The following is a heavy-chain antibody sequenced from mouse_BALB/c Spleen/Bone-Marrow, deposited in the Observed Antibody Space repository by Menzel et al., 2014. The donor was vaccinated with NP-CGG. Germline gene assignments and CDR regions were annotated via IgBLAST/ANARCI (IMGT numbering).Heavy chain of an antibody. Sequence: EVQLQQSGAELVKPGASVKLPCTVSGFYIKDTYMNWVKQRVEQGLEWFGRIDPANGYIEYDPKFQGKATIIADTSSNTAYLQLGSLTSEHTAVYYCAALTGTFDSWAQGTTLTVSS. CDR3: AALTGTFDS. J-gene: IGHJ2*01. D-gene: IGHD4-1*01. CDR1: GFYIKDTY. CDR2: IDPANGYI. V-gene: IGHV14-3*02.